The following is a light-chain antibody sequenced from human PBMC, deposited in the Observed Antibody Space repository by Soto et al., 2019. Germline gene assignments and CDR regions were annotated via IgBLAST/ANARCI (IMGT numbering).Light chain of an antibody. V-gene: IGKV1-39*01. CDR1: QSISNY. CDR3: QQTYNTPRT. Sequence: DNQMTQSPSSLSASVGDRVTITCRASQSISNYLNWYQQKPGKAPKLLINAASSLQSGVPSRFSGSESGTDFTLTITSLQPEDFATYYCQQTYNTPRTFGQGTRLEIK. CDR2: AAS. J-gene: IGKJ5*01.